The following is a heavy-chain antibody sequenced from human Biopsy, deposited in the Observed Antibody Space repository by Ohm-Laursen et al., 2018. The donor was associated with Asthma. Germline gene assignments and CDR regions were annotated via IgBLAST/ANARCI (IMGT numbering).Heavy chain of an antibody. D-gene: IGHD3-16*01. V-gene: IGHV1-2*06. CDR3: ARIKIRIGAGTDRYFDL. Sequence: EASVKVSCKASGYPFTDYYVHWVRQAPGQGLEWMGRIDPNSGGTNYAQKFLGRVTMTRDTSVNTAFMVLSRLRSDDTAVYYCARIKIRIGAGTDRYFDLWGRGTLVTVSP. CDR1: GYPFTDYY. CDR2: IDPNSGGT. J-gene: IGHJ2*01.